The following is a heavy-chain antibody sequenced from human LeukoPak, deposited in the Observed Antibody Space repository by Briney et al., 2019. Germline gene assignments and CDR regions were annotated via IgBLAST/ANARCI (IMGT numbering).Heavy chain of an antibody. J-gene: IGHJ4*02. Sequence: GGSLRLSCAASGFTFSSYSMSWVRQAPGKGLEWVSSISSSSSYIYYADSVKGRFTISRDNAKNSLYLQMNSLRDEDTAVYYCARVRGGYYASGSYYANDYWGQGTLVTVSS. CDR2: ISSSSSYI. CDR1: GFTFSSYS. D-gene: IGHD3-10*01. V-gene: IGHV3-21*01. CDR3: ARVRGGYYASGSYYANDY.